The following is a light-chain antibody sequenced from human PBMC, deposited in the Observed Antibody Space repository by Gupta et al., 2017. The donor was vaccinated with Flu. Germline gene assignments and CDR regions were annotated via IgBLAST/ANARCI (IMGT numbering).Light chain of an antibody. CDR2: AAS. J-gene: IGKJ4*01. CDR1: QSISSY. Sequence: GDKVTITCRASQSISSYLNWYQQKPGKAPKLLIYAASSLQSGVPSRFSGSGSGTDFTLTISSLQPEDFATYYCQQSYSTPLTFGGGTKVEIK. V-gene: IGKV1-39*01. CDR3: QQSYSTPLT.